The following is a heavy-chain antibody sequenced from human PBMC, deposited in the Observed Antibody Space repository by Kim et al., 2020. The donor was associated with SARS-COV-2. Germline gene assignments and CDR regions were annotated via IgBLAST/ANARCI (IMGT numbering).Heavy chain of an antibody. Sequence: GGSLRLSCAASGFTFRKAWMYWVRQAPGKGLEWVARIKSRGDGGTTDHAAPVQGRFIISRDDSENTLYLQMNSLTSEDTAVYYCTTELVTIYYWGQGTLVTVSS. CDR3: TTELVTIYY. D-gene: IGHD4-17*01. CDR1: GFTFRKAW. CDR2: IKSRGDGGTT. J-gene: IGHJ4*02. V-gene: IGHV3-15*01.